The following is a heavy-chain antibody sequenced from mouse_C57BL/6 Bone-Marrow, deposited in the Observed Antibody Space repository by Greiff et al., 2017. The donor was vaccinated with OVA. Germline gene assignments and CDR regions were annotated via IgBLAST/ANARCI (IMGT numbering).Heavy chain of an antibody. J-gene: IGHJ3*01. V-gene: IGHV6-3*01. Sequence: DVMLVESGGGLVQPGGSMKLSCVASGFTFSNYWMNWVRQSPEKGLEWVAQIRLKSDNYATHYAESVKGRFTISRDDSKSSVYLQMNNLRAEDTGIYYCTNYGSSFLWFAYWGQGTLVTVSA. CDR1: GFTFSNYW. CDR3: TNYGSSFLWFAY. D-gene: IGHD1-1*01. CDR2: IRLKSDNYAT.